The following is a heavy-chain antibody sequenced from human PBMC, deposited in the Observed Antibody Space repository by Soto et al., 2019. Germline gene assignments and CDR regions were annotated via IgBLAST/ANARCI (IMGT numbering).Heavy chain of an antibody. D-gene: IGHD4-17*01. CDR3: AGEHDYGDYENWFDP. Sequence: ASVKVSCKASGYTFTSYAMHWVRQAPGQRLEWMGWINAGNGNTKYSQKFQGRVTITRDTSASTAYMELSSLRSEDAAVYYCAGEHDYGDYENWFDPWGQGTLVTVS. CDR1: GYTFTSYA. V-gene: IGHV1-3*01. J-gene: IGHJ5*02. CDR2: INAGNGNT.